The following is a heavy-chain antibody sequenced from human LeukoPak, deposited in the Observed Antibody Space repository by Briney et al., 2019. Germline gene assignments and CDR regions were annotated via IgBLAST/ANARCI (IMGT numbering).Heavy chain of an antibody. J-gene: IGHJ4*02. CDR1: GYTFTSYA. CDR3: ARSCGGDCYSGSYFDY. V-gene: IGHV1-3*01. CDR2: INAGNGNT. Sequence: GASVKVSCKASGYTFTSYAMHWVRQAPGQRLEWMGWINAGNGNTKYSQKFQGRVTITRDTSASTAYMELSSLRSEDTAVYYCARSCGGDCYSGSYFDYWGQGTLVTVSS. D-gene: IGHD2-21*02.